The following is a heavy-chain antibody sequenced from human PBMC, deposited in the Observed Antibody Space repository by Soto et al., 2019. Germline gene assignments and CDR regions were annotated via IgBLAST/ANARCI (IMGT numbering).Heavy chain of an antibody. CDR3: ARDPESGSCGSCVAFDV. CDR1: GFTFSSHG. CDR2: IWCDASQK. J-gene: IGHJ3*01. D-gene: IGHD2-15*01. Sequence: QEQLVESGGGVVQPGGSLRLSCAASGFTFSSHGMHWVRQAPGKGLEWVAVIWCDASQKYYAESVKGRFTISRDYSTDTLYLQMNSLRAEDTAVYYCARDPESGSCGSCVAFDVWGHGTMVIVSS. V-gene: IGHV3-33*01.